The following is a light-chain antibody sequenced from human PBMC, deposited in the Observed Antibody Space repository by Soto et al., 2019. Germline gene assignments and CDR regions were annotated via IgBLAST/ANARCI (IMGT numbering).Light chain of an antibody. J-gene: IGKJ1*01. Sequence: EIQMTQSPSTLSASVGDRVTITCRASQSISDWLAWYQQKPGKAPKFLIYKASNLESGVPSRFSGSGSGTEFTLTISSVQPDDFATYYCQYYDSYSWTFGQGTKVEIK. V-gene: IGKV1-5*03. CDR1: QSISDW. CDR3: QYYDSYSWT. CDR2: KAS.